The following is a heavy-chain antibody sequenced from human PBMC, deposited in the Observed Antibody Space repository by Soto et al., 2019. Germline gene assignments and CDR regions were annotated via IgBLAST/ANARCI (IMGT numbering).Heavy chain of an antibody. Sequence: GGSLRLSCVASGFIFSDYAMTWVRQAPGKGLQWVATISASGGNIEYADSLKGRFTISRDNSKNSVYLQLSGLTADDTAVHYCAKVAGGLGYFDLWGRGTLGTASS. J-gene: IGHJ2*01. CDR1: GFIFSDYA. CDR2: ISASGGNI. CDR3: AKVAGGLGYFDL. D-gene: IGHD3-16*01. V-gene: IGHV3-23*01.